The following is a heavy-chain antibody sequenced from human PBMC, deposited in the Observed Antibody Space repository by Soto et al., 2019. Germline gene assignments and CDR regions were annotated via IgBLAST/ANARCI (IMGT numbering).Heavy chain of an antibody. J-gene: IGHJ4*02. CDR2: IYHSGST. CDR1: GYSISSGYY. Sequence: SETLSLTCTVSGYSISSGYYWGWIRQPPGKGLEWIGSIYHSGSTYYNPSLKSRVTISVDTSKNQFSLKLSSVTAADTAVYYCARGGHSSGWSYFDYWGQGTLVTVSS. V-gene: IGHV4-38-2*02. CDR3: ARGGHSSGWSYFDY. D-gene: IGHD6-19*01.